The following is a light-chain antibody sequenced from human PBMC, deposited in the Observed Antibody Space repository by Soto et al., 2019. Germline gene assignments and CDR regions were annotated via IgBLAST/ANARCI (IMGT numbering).Light chain of an antibody. J-gene: IGKJ2*01. CDR3: QQYNSHPYV. CDR1: QGISIW. Sequence: DIQMTQSPSTLSASVGDRVTITCRASQGISIWLAWYQQKPGKVPSLLIYKASSLQTGVSSRFSGSGSGTEFTLTISSLQPDDFATYYCQQYNSHPYVFGQGTKLEIK. CDR2: KAS. V-gene: IGKV1-5*03.